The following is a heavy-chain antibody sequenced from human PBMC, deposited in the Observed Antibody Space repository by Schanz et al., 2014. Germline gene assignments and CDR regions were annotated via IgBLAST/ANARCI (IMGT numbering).Heavy chain of an antibody. D-gene: IGHD2-15*01. CDR1: GFTFNSYA. CDR2: ISASGGST. CDR3: AKGMRYCSGGTCYDYYYYGLDV. V-gene: IGHV3-23*01. Sequence: DVQLLESGGGLVQPGGSLRLSCAASGFTFNSYAMTWVRQAPGKGLEWVSTISASGGSTYYADSVKGRFTISRDNSENTLYLQMNSLSADDTAVFYCAKGMRYCSGGTCYDYYYYGLDVWGQGTTVTVSS. J-gene: IGHJ6*02.